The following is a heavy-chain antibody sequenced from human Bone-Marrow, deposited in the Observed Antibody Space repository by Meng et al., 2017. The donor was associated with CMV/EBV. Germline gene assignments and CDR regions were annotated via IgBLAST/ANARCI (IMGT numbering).Heavy chain of an antibody. CDR1: GFTFSSYE. CDR3: ARADYGSGYY. Sequence: GESLKISCAASGFTFSSYEMNWVRQAPGKGLEWVSVIYSGGSTYYADSVKGRFTISRDNSKNTLYLQMNSLRAEDTAVYYCARADYGSGYYWGQGTLVTVSS. D-gene: IGHD3-10*01. J-gene: IGHJ4*02. CDR2: IYSGGST. V-gene: IGHV3-66*02.